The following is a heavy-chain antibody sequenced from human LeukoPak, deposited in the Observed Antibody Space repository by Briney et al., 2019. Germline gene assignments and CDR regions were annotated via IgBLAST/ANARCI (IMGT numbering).Heavy chain of an antibody. CDR1: GGSISSGDYY. Sequence: SETLSLTCTVSGGSISSGDYYWSWIRQPPGKGLEWIGYIYYSGSTYYNPSLRGRVTISVDTSKNQFSLKLSSVTAADTAVYYCARSTPDYASLWGQGTLVPVSS. V-gene: IGHV4-30-4*01. CDR2: IYYSGST. J-gene: IGHJ4*02. CDR3: ARSTPDYASL. D-gene: IGHD3-16*01.